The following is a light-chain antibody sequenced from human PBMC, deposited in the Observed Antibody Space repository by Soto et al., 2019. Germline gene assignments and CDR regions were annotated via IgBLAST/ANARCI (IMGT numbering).Light chain of an antibody. CDR2: KAS. Sequence: DIQMTQSPSTLSASVGDRVSITCRASQSISSWLAWYQQKPGEAPKLLIYKASSLEIGVPSRFSGSGSGTEFTLTISSLQPDDSATYYCQQYNSPWTFGQGTKVEIK. V-gene: IGKV1-5*03. CDR1: QSISSW. J-gene: IGKJ1*01. CDR3: QQYNSPWT.